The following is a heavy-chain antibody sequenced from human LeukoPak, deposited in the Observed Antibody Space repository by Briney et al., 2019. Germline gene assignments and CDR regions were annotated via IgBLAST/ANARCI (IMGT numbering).Heavy chain of an antibody. CDR3: ARDIDYGGYNWFDP. D-gene: IGHD4-17*01. CDR1: GFTFDDYG. Sequence: PGGSLRLSCAASGFTFDDYGMSWVRQAPGKGLEWVSGINWNGGSTGYADSVKGRFTISRDNAKNSLYLQMNSLRAEDTALYHCARDIDYGGYNWFDPWGQGTLVTVSS. CDR2: INWNGGST. V-gene: IGHV3-20*01. J-gene: IGHJ5*02.